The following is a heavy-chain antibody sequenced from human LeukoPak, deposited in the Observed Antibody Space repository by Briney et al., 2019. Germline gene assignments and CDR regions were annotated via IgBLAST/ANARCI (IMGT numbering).Heavy chain of an antibody. CDR3: AKDHSSGWYGGLDY. J-gene: IGHJ4*02. D-gene: IGHD6-19*01. CDR2: IWYDGSNK. Sequence: GGSLRLSCAPSGFTFSSYGMHWVRQAPGKGLEWVAVIWYDGSNKYYADSVKGRFTISRDNSKNTLYLQMNSLRAEDTAVYYCAKDHSSGWYGGLDYWGQGTLVTVSS. CDR1: GFTFSSYG. V-gene: IGHV3-33*06.